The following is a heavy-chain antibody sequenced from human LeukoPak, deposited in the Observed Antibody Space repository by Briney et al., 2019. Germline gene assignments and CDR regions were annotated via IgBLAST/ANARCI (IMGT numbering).Heavy chain of an antibody. D-gene: IGHD1-26*01. CDR3: AREDAKRYSGSYLDY. V-gene: IGHV4-59*01. CDR2: IYYSGST. Sequence: SETLSLTCTVSGGSISSYYWSWIRQPPGKGLEWIGYIYYSGSTNYNPSLKSRVTISADTSKNQFSLKLSSVTAADTAVYYCAREDAKRYSGSYLDYWGQGTLVTVSS. CDR1: GGSISSYY. J-gene: IGHJ4*02.